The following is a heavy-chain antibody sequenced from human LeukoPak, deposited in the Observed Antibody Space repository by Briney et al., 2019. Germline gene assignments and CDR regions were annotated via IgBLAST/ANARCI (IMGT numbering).Heavy chain of an antibody. CDR1: GDSVSSNSAA. J-gene: IGHJ4*02. D-gene: IGHD1-1*01. V-gene: IGHV6-1*01. Sequence: SQTLSLSCAISGDSVSSNSAAWNWIRQSPSRGLEWPGRTYYRSKWYNDYAVSVKSRITINPDTSKNQFSLKLSSVTAADTAVYYCARDGDNWNDQPGGGSFDYWGQGTLVTVSS. CDR3: ARDGDNWNDQPGGGSFDY. CDR2: TYYRSKWYN.